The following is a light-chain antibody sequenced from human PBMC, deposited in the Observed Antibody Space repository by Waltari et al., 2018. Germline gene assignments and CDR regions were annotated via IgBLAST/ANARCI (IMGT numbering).Light chain of an antibody. CDR1: SSNIGSTYD. V-gene: IGLV1-40*01. CDR3: QSYDRSLNGHVV. CDR2: GNS. Sequence: QSVLTQPPSVSGAPGQTVTISCPWSSSNIGSTYDVPWYQQLPGTAPKLLIYGNSNRPSGVPDRFSGSKSGTSASLAITGLQAEDEADYYCQSYDRSLNGHVVFGGGTKVTVL. J-gene: IGLJ2*01.